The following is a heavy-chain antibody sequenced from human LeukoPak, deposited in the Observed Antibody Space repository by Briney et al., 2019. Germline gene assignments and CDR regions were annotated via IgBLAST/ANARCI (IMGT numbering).Heavy chain of an antibody. CDR1: GYTLTSYD. V-gene: IGHV1-8*03. D-gene: IGHD3-22*01. Sequence: ASVKVSCKASGYTLTSYDINWVRQATGQGHEWIGWMNPNSGNTGYAQKFQGRVTSTRNTSISTAYMELSSLRSEDTAVYYCAREKYSSGYYSLSFDYWGQGTLVTVSS. J-gene: IGHJ4*02. CDR3: AREKYSSGYYSLSFDY. CDR2: MNPNSGNT.